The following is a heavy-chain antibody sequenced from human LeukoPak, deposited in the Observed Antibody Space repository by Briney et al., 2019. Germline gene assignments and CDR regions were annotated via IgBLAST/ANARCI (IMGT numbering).Heavy chain of an antibody. CDR3: ARDRLSMTTCGMDV. J-gene: IGHJ6*02. CDR1: GFTFSSYE. V-gene: IGHV3-48*03. CDR2: ISSSGSTI. D-gene: IGHD3-16*02. Sequence: GRSLRLSCAASGFTFSSYEMNWVRQAPGKGLEWVSYISSSGSTIYYADSVKGRFTISRDNAKNSLYLQMDSLRAEDTAVYYCARDRLSMTTCGMDVWGQGTTVTVSS.